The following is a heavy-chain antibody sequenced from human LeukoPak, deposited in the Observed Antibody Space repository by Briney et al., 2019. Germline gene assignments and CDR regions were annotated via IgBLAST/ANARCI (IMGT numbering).Heavy chain of an antibody. V-gene: IGHV4-4*07. CDR2: IYSTVST. CDR3: AREHYDFWSGLDAFDV. D-gene: IGHD3-3*01. J-gene: IGHJ3*01. CDR1: GGSISSYY. Sequence: SETLSLTCTVSGGSISSYYWSWIRQPAGKGLEWIGRIYSTVSTDYNPSLKSRVSMSVDTSNNQFSLKLSSVTAADTAVYYCAREHYDFWSGLDAFDVWGQGTMVTVSS.